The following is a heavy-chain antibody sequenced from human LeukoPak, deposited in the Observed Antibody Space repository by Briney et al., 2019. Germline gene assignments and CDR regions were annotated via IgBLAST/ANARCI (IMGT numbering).Heavy chain of an antibody. CDR3: ARETGSSWYLDYYYMDV. D-gene: IGHD6-13*01. Sequence: GGSLRLPCAASGFTFSSYEMNWVRQAPGKGLEWVSYISSSGSTIYYADSVKGRFTISRDNAKNSLYLQMNSLRAEDTAVYYCARETGSSWYLDYYYMDVWGKGTTVTVSS. J-gene: IGHJ6*03. V-gene: IGHV3-48*03. CDR1: GFTFSSYE. CDR2: ISSSGSTI.